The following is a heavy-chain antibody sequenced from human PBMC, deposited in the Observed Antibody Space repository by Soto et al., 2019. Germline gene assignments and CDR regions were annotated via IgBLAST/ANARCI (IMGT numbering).Heavy chain of an antibody. J-gene: IGHJ4*02. Sequence: QVQLVQSGAEVKKPGASVKVSCKASGYTFTSYGISWVRQAPGQGLEWMGWISAYNGNTNYAQKLQGRVTMTTDTSTSPASMALRSPRADDTAAYYCARAGTGVGYWGQGTLVTVSS. D-gene: IGHD1-26*01. CDR2: ISAYNGNT. CDR1: GYTFTSYG. V-gene: IGHV1-18*01. CDR3: ARAGTGVGY.